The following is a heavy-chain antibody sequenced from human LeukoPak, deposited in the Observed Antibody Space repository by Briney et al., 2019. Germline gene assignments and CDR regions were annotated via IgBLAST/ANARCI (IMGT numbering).Heavy chain of an antibody. D-gene: IGHD3-3*01. V-gene: IGHV3-7*01. CDR2: IKQDGSEK. CDR1: GFTFSSYW. J-gene: IGHJ4*02. Sequence: PGGSLRLSCAASGFTFSSYWMSWVRQAPGKGLEWVANIKQDGSEKYYVDSVKGRFTISRDYAKNSLYLQMNSLRAEDTAVYYCASDYDFWSGYYQNRGYFDYWGQGTLVTVSS. CDR3: ASDYDFWSGYYQNRGYFDY.